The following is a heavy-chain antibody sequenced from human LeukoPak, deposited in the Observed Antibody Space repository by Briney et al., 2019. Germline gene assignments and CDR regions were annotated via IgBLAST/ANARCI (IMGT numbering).Heavy chain of an antibody. J-gene: IGHJ4*02. D-gene: IGHD5-12*01. CDR3: ATVYSGYDVVGEDY. CDR2: INHSGST. Sequence: PSETLSLTCAVYGGPFSGYYWSWIRQPPGKGLEWIGEINHSGSTNYNPSLKSRVTISVDTSKNQFSLNLSSVTAADTAVYYCATVYSGYDVVGEDYWGQGTLVTVSS. V-gene: IGHV4-34*01. CDR1: GGPFSGYY.